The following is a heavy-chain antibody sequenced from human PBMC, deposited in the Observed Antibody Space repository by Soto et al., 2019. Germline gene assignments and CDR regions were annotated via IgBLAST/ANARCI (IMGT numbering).Heavy chain of an antibody. D-gene: IGHD2-2*01. V-gene: IGHV3-9*01. CDR3: AKDVDHQYGMDV. Sequence: EVQLVESGGGLVQPGRSLRLSCVASGFTFDDYAMQWVRQAPGKGLEWVAGISWNSLSIGYVDSVKGRFIISRDNAENSLYLQMNGLRPEDTALYYCAKDVDHQYGMDVWGQGTTVTVSS. J-gene: IGHJ6*02. CDR1: GFTFDDYA. CDR2: ISWNSLSI.